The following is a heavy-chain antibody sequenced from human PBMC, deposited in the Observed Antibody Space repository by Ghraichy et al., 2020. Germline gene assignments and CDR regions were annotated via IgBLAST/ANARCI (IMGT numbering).Heavy chain of an antibody. J-gene: IGHJ5*02. D-gene: IGHD3-10*01. V-gene: IGHV4-4*02. CDR3: ARTSYFGSAFDP. CDR1: GGSIISSHR. Sequence: ESLNISCVVSGGSIISSHRWSWVRQSPGKGLEWIAEIYHTGSTNYNPSLKSRVAISVDTSKNQFSLNLSSVTAADTAVYYCARTSYFGSAFDPWGQGTLVTVSS. CDR2: IYHTGST.